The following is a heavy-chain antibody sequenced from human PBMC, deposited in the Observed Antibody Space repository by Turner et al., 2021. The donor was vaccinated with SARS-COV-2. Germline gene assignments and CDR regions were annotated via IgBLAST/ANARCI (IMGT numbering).Heavy chain of an antibody. CDR3: ARAGTDWLQYYYFDY. V-gene: IGHV4-31*01. CDR2: IYYSGST. CDR1: GGSISSVSYY. J-gene: IGHJ4*02. D-gene: IGHD3-9*01. Sequence: QVQLQESGPGLVQPSQTLSLTCTVSGGSISSVSYYWSWIRQHPGKGLEWIGYIYYSGSTYSNPYLKSLVTISVDTSKNQFSLKLSSVTAADTAVYYCARAGTDWLQYYYFDYWGQGTLVTVSS.